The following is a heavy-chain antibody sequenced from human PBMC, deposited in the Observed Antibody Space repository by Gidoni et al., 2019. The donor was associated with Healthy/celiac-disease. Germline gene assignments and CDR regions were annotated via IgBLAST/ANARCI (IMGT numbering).Heavy chain of an antibody. Sequence: EVQLLESGGGLVQPGGSLRLSCPASGFPVSSYAMSWVRQAPGKGLEWVSAISSSGGSTYYADSVKGRFTISRDNSKNTLYLQMNSLRAEDTAVYYCAKGRGAYYYYGMDVWGQGTTVTVSS. J-gene: IGHJ6*02. CDR1: GFPVSSYA. CDR3: AKGRGAYYYYGMDV. V-gene: IGHV3-23*01. CDR2: ISSSGGST.